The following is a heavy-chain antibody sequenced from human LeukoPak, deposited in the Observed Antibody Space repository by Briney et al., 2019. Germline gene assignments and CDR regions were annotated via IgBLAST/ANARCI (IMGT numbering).Heavy chain of an antibody. Sequence: GGSLRLSCAASGFTFTTYWMHWVRQVPGKGLVWVARIKGDGSSTRHADSMKGRFTISRDNAKNTLYLQMNSLRDEDTAVYYCARVRVGSFNWFDPWGQGTLVTVSS. CDR3: ARVRVGSFNWFDP. J-gene: IGHJ5*02. D-gene: IGHD3-10*01. CDR2: IKGDGSST. CDR1: GFTFTTYW. V-gene: IGHV3-74*01.